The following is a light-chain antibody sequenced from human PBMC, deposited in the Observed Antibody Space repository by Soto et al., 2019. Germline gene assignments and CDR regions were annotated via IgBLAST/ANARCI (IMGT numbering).Light chain of an antibody. V-gene: IGKV3-11*01. J-gene: IGKJ5*01. CDR3: QQRSNWPIT. Sequence: EIGLTQTPATLSLSPGESSTLSCRATRSVSSYLAWYQQKPGQAPRLLIYDASSRPTDIPARFSGSGSGTDFTLTISSLEPEDFALYYCQQRSNWPITFGQGTRLES. CDR1: RSVSSY. CDR2: DAS.